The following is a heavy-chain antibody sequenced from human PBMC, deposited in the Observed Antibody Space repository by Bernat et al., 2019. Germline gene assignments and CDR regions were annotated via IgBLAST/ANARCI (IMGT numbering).Heavy chain of an antibody. V-gene: IGHV3-33*01. CDR2: IWYDGSNK. D-gene: IGHD6-19*01. Sequence: QVQLVESGGGVVQPGRSLRLSCAASGFTFSSYGMHWVRQAPGKGLEWVAVIWYDGSNKYYGDSVKGRFTISRDNSKNTLSLQMNSLRAADTAVYYCARASWHNSGWYSDYWGQGTLVTVYS. CDR1: GFTFSSYG. CDR3: ARASWHNSGWYSDY. J-gene: IGHJ4*02.